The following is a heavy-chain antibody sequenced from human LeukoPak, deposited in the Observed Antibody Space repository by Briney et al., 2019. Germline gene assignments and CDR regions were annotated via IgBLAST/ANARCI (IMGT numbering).Heavy chain of an antibody. D-gene: IGHD2-15*01. J-gene: IGHJ4*02. CDR3: ARGLAVVAPFDY. Sequence: PSETLSLTCAVYGGSFSGYYWSWIRQPPGKGLEWIGEINHSGSTNYNPSLKSRVTISVDTSKYQFSLKLSSVTAGDTAVYYCARGLAVVAPFDYWGQGTLVTVSS. CDR1: GGSFSGYY. CDR2: INHSGST. V-gene: IGHV4-34*01.